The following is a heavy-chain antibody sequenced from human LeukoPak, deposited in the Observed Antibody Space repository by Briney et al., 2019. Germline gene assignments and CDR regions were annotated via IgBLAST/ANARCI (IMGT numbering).Heavy chain of an antibody. J-gene: IGHJ4*02. V-gene: IGHV3-48*01. D-gene: IGHD3-3*01. CDR2: IGSSSNVI. CDR1: GFTFSSYW. CDR3: ARGDPIYDFWSGGDY. Sequence: GGSLRLSCAASGFTFSSYWMTWVRQAPGKGLEWVSYIGSSSNVIYYTDSVKGRFTISRDNARNLLSLQMNSLRAEDTAVYYCARGDPIYDFWSGGDYWGQGSLVTVSS.